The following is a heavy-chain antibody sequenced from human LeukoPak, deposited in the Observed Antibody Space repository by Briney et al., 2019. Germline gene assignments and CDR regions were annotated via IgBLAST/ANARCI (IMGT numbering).Heavy chain of an antibody. J-gene: IGHJ4*02. D-gene: IGHD3-10*01. CDR1: GFTFSDFI. Sequence: RGSLRLSCAASGFTFSDFIMHWVRQAPGKGLEWVSSIRSSGLYTYYADSVRGRFTISRDNARNSLYLQMNSLTAEDTAVYYCARASSIDYWGQGTLVTVSS. CDR3: ARASSIDY. V-gene: IGHV3-21*01. CDR2: IRSSGLYT.